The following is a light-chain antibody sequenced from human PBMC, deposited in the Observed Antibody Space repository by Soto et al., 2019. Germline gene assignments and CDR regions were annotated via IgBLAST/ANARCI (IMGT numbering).Light chain of an antibody. CDR2: GNN. Sequence: QSVLTQPPSVSGAPGQRVTISCTGSSSNIGAGYDVHWYQQLPGTAPKLLIYGNNNRPSGVPDRFSGSKSGTSASLAVTGLQAEDEADYYCQSYATALSVLYAFGTGTKLTVL. CDR3: QSYATALSVLYA. J-gene: IGLJ1*01. V-gene: IGLV1-40*01. CDR1: SSNIGAGYD.